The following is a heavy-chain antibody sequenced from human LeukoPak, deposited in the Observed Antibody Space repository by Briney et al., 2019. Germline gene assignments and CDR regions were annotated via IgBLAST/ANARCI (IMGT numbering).Heavy chain of an antibody. CDR1: GYTFTSYG. D-gene: IGHD5-12*01. CDR3: ARDASGYQKGDYYYYMDV. V-gene: IGHV1-69*13. Sequence: ASVKVSCKASGYTFTSYGISWVRQAPGQGLEWMGGIIPIFGTANYAQKFQGRVTITADESTSTAYMELSSLRSEDTAVYYCARDASGYQKGDYYYYMDVWGKGTTVTISS. J-gene: IGHJ6*03. CDR2: IIPIFGTA.